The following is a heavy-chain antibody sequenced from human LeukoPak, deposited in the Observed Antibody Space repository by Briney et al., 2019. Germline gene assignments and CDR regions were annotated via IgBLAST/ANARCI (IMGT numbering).Heavy chain of an antibody. J-gene: IGHJ5*02. V-gene: IGHV4-59*08. Sequence: SETLSLTCTVSGGSISSYYWSWIRQPPGKGLEWIGYIYYSGSTNYNPSLKSRVTISVGTSKNQFSLKLSSVTAADTAVYYCARTQDLGYCSSTSCYVNWFDPWGQGTLVTVSS. CDR1: GGSISSYY. CDR2: IYYSGST. CDR3: ARTQDLGYCSSTSCYVNWFDP. D-gene: IGHD2-2*01.